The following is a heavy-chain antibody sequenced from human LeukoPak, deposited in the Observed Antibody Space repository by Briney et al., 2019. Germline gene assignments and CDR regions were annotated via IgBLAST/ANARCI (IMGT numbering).Heavy chain of an antibody. CDR1: GFTFSSYA. D-gene: IGHD3-3*01. CDR2: ISGSGGST. Sequence: HPGGSLRLSRAASGFTFSSYAMSWVREAPGNGLEWVSAISGSGGSTYYADSVKGRFTISRDNSKNTLYLQMNSLRAEDTAVYYCARNTGYDFWSGYPGRWGQGTLVTVLS. V-gene: IGHV3-23*01. J-gene: IGHJ4*02. CDR3: ARNTGYDFWSGYPGR.